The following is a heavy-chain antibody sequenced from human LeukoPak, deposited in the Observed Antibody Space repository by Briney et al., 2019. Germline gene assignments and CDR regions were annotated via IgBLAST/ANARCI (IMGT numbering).Heavy chain of an antibody. D-gene: IGHD1-14*01. CDR1: GFTFSSYW. J-gene: IGHJ6*03. CDR2: ISGSGGST. V-gene: IGHV3-23*01. CDR3: ASRRYPDYYYYYMDV. Sequence: GGSLRLSCAASGFTFSSYWMSWVRQAPGKGLEWVSAISGSGGSTYYADSVKGRFTISRDNSKNTLYLQMNSLRAEDTAVYYCASRRYPDYYYYYMDVWGKGTTVTVSS.